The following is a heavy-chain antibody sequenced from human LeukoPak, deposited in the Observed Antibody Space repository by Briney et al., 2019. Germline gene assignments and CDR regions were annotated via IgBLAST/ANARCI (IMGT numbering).Heavy chain of an antibody. V-gene: IGHV1-2*02. Sequence: ASVKVSCKASGYTFTGHYMHWVRQAPGQGLEWMGWINPNRGGTNFAQKFQGRVTMTRDTSITTAYMELSRLRSDDTAVYYCARDRREVSYYGSGTFRFGENYFDYWGQGTLLTVSS. CDR2: INPNRGGT. CDR3: ARDRREVSYYGSGTFRFGENYFDY. J-gene: IGHJ4*02. D-gene: IGHD3-10*01. CDR1: GYTFTGHY.